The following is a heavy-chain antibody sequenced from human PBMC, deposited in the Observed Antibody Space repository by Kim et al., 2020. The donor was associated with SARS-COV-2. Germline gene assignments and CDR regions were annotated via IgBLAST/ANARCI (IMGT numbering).Heavy chain of an antibody. CDR2: SCDKT. Sequence: SCDKTYYAPSVNGRFTISRDNSKNTLYLQMNSLGADDTAIYYCAPRRWLDPWGQGTLVTVSS. CDR3: APRRWLDP. V-gene: IGHV3-23*01. J-gene: IGHJ5*02.